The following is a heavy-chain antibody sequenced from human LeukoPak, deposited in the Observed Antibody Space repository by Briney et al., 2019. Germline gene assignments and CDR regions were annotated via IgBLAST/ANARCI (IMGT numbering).Heavy chain of an antibody. D-gene: IGHD4-23*01. CDR1: GGSISSGSYY. Sequence: SQTLSLTCTVSGGSISSGSYYWSWIRQPAGKGLEWIGRIYTSGSTNYNPSPKSRVTISVDTSKNQFSLKLSSVTAADTAVYYCAREDFYGGNSRETYYFDYWGQGTLVTVSS. CDR3: AREDFYGGNSRETYYFDY. CDR2: IYTSGST. J-gene: IGHJ4*02. V-gene: IGHV4-61*02.